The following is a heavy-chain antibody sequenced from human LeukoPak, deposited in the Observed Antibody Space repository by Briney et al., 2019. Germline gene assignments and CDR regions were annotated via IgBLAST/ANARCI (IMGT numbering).Heavy chain of an antibody. CDR1: GFTFSSYD. CDR3: ARDHSGSGAFDI. Sequence: PGGSLRLSCAASGFTFSSYDMHWVRQATGKGLEWVLAIGTAGDTYYPGSVKGRFTISRENAKNSLYLQMNSLRAGDTAVYYCARDHSGSGAFDIWGQGTMVTVSS. V-gene: IGHV3-13*01. CDR2: IGTAGDT. J-gene: IGHJ3*02. D-gene: IGHD6-19*01.